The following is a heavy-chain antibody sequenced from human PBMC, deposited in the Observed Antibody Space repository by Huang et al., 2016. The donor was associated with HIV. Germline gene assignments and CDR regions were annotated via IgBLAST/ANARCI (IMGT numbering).Heavy chain of an antibody. V-gene: IGHV4-39*01. CDR1: GGSISTSGYY. CDR3: ARQDTSGWYADPYYFDY. Sequence: QLQLQESGPGLVKPSETLSLTCTVSGGSISTSGYYWGGIRQPPGKGLEWVGSIYYSGSTSYNPSRKRRVTISVDTSKSQCSLKLSSVTAADTAVYYCARQDTSGWYADPYYFDYWGQGTLVTVSS. CDR2: IYYSGST. D-gene: IGHD6-19*01. J-gene: IGHJ4*02.